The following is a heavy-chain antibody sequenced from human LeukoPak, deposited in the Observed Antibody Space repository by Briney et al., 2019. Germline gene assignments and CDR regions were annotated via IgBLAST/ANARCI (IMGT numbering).Heavy chain of an antibody. CDR2: ISDDGRHK. J-gene: IGHJ4*02. Sequence: GGSLRLSCAASGFTFNNYGIHYVRQAPGKGLEWVAVISDDGRHKNYADSVKGRFTISRDNSNNTLYLQMNSLRVEDTGVYYCAKDRETTASGTFDYWGQGTLVTVSS. CDR3: AKDRETTASGTFDY. CDR1: GFTFNNYG. D-gene: IGHD6-13*01. V-gene: IGHV3-30*18.